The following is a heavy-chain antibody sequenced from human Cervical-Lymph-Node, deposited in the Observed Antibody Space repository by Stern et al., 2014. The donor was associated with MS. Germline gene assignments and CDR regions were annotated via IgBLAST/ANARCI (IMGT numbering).Heavy chain of an antibody. CDR1: GLPFNDYS. D-gene: IGHD4-11*01. V-gene: IGHV3-21*01. CDR2: ISRSSDYI. J-gene: IGHJ6*02. Sequence: EVQLVESGGGLVKPGGSLRLSCAASGLPFNDYSMNWVRQHPRKGLEWVASISRSSDYIFYADSVKGRFTISRDNAINSLYLQMDSLRVEDTAVYYCACEPSNYIITPTHYYYYYGLDVWGQGTTVPVSS. CDR3: ACEPSNYIITPTHYYYYYGLDV.